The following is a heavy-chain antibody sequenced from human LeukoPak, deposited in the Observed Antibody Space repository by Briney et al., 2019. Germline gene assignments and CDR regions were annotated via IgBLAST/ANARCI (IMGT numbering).Heavy chain of an antibody. D-gene: IGHD6-19*01. CDR1: GFTFSSYA. CDR3: ARDGVRGSGWFGSDY. CDR2: IKQDGSEK. Sequence: GGSLRLSCAASGFTFSSYAMSWVRQAPGKGLEWVANIKQDGSEKYYVDSVKGRFTISRDNAKNSLYLQMNSLRAEDTAVYYCARDGVRGSGWFGSDYWGQGTLVTVSS. J-gene: IGHJ4*02. V-gene: IGHV3-7*01.